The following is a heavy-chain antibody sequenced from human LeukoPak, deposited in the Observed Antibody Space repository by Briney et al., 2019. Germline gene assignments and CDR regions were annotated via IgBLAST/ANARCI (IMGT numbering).Heavy chain of an antibody. D-gene: IGHD1-1*01. V-gene: IGHV1-8*02. J-gene: IGHJ6*03. CDR3: ARGALERRGFRSYYYYYMDV. CDR2: MNPNSGNT. CDR1: GGTFSSYA. Sequence: GASVKVSCKASGGTFSSYAINWVRQATGQGLEWMGWMNPNSGNTGYAQKFQGRVTMTRNTSISTAYMELSSLRSEDTAVYYCARGALERRGFRSYYYYYMDVWGKGTTVTISS.